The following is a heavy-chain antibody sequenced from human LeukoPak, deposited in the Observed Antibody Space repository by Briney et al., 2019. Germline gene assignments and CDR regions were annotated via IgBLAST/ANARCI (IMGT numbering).Heavy chain of an antibody. J-gene: IGHJ5*02. CDR2: IYYSGST. CDR3: ARHEFYRFDYGDYDWFDP. CDR1: GGSISSYY. D-gene: IGHD4-17*01. Sequence: SETLSLTCTVSGGSISSYYWSWIRQPPGKGLEWIGYIYYSGSTNYNPSLKSRVTISVDTSKNQFSLKLSSVTAADTAVYYCARHEFYRFDYGDYDWFDPWGQGTLVTVSS. V-gene: IGHV4-59*08.